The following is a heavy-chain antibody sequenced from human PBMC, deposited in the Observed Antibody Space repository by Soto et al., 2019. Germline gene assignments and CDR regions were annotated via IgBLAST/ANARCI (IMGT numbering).Heavy chain of an antibody. V-gene: IGHV4-31*03. Sequence: QVQLQESGPGLVKPSQTLSLTCTVSGGSISSGGYYWSWIRQPPGKGLEWIGYIYYSGSTYYNPSLKSRVTISVDTSKNQFSLKLNSVTAADTAVYYCARGITMVRGVGLFYFDYWGQGTLVTVSS. CDR1: GGSISSGGYY. CDR3: ARGITMVRGVGLFYFDY. CDR2: IYYSGST. J-gene: IGHJ4*02. D-gene: IGHD3-10*01.